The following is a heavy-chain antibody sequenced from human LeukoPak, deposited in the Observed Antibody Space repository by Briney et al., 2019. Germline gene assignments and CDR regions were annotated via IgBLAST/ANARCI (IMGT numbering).Heavy chain of an antibody. CDR2: IYPGDSDT. D-gene: IGHD6-6*01. CDR1: GYSFTNSW. J-gene: IGHJ4*02. V-gene: IGHV5-51*01. CDR3: ARLSAARSFDY. Sequence: GESLKISCKGSGYSFTNSWIGRVRQMPGKGLEWMGIIYPGDSDTRYSPSFQGQVTISADKSISTAYLQWSSLKASDTAMYYCARLSAARSFDYWGQGTLVTVSS.